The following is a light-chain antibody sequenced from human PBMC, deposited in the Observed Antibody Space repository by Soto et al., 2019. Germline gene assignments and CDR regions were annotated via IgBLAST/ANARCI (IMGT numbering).Light chain of an antibody. V-gene: IGKV3-15*01. CDR1: QGVSSN. Sequence: EIVMTQSPATLSVFPGERVTLSCRASQGVSSNLAWYQQKPGQAPRLLIYAASTRATGIPARFSGGGSGTEFILTISSLQSEDFAVYFCQQYNDWPLTFGGGTKVEIK. CDR3: QQYNDWPLT. J-gene: IGKJ4*01. CDR2: AAS.